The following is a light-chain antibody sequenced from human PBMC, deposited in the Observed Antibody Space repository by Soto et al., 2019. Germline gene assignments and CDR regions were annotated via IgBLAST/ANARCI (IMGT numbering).Light chain of an antibody. J-gene: IGKJ5*01. Sequence: EIVLTQSQAALSVWPAERVSLXLWASQSVGSTLNWYQQRPGQAPRLLIYDTSIRATGIPARFSGSGSGTEFTLTIASLQSEDFGVYYCQQYNNWITFGQGTRLET. V-gene: IGKV3-15*01. CDR1: QSVGST. CDR2: DTS. CDR3: QQYNNWIT.